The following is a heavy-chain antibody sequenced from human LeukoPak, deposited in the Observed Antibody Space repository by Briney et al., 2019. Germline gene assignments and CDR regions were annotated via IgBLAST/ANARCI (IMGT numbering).Heavy chain of an antibody. V-gene: IGHV1-2*02. J-gene: IGHJ3*02. CDR3: AMIYSWTYELAFDI. CDR2: ITPNSGAT. CDR1: VYTFTPYY. D-gene: IGHD1-26*01. Sequence: GASVTVSRKPSVYTFTPYYMHWLRQAPGPGLEWMGWITPNSGATNHAQKLQGRVALNSDTSPSTVYMELSRLTSDDTAVYYCAMIYSWTYELAFDIWGQGTMVSVCS.